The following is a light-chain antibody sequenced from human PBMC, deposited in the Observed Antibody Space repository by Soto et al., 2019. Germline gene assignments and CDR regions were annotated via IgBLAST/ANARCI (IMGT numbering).Light chain of an antibody. CDR2: DAS. V-gene: IGKV1-5*01. Sequence: DIQMTQSPSTLSASVGDRVTITCRASQSISSWLAWYQQKPGKAPKFLIYDASSLESGVPSRFSGSGSGTEFTLTISRLQPDDFATYYCQQYNNYPRTFGQGTKVEIK. CDR3: QQYNNYPRT. CDR1: QSISSW. J-gene: IGKJ2*01.